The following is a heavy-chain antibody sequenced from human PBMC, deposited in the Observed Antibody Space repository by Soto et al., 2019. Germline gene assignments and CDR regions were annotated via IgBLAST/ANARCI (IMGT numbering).Heavy chain of an antibody. CDR2: IYYSGST. D-gene: IGHD5-18*01. V-gene: IGHV4-39*01. CDR3: AVGGDTAMDFGGDYYYYGMDV. CDR1: GGSISSSSYY. Sequence: SETLSLTCTVSGGSISSSSYYWGWIRKPPGKGLEWIGSIYYSGSTYYNPSLKSRVTISVDTSKNQFSLKLSSVTAADTAVYYCAVGGDTAMDFGGDYYYYGMDVWGQGTTVTVSS. J-gene: IGHJ6*02.